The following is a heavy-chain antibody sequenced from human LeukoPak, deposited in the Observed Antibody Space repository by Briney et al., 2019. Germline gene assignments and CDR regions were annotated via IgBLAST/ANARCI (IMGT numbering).Heavy chain of an antibody. CDR3: AKEFYDYVWGSYRWHFDY. J-gene: IGHJ4*02. CDR2: IWYGGSDE. CDR1: GFTFSSFG. Sequence: PGRSLRLSCAASGFTFSSFGMHWVRQAPGKGLEWVAVIWYGGSDEYYADSVKGRFTISRDNSNNMLYLQMNSLRVEDTAVYYCAKEFYDYVWGSYRWHFDYWGQGTLVTVSS. D-gene: IGHD3-16*02. V-gene: IGHV3-33*06.